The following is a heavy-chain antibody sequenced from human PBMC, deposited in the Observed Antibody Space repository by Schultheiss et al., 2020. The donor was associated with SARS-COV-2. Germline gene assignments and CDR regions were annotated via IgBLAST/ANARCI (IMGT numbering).Heavy chain of an antibody. CDR1: GGSFSGYY. J-gene: IGHJ4*02. CDR2: INHSGST. D-gene: IGHD2-2*01. V-gene: IGHV4-34*01. Sequence: GSLRLSCAVYGGSFSGYYWSWIRQPPGKGLEWIGEINHSGSTNYNPSLKSRVTISVDTSKNQFSLKLSSVTAADTAVFYCARGPEAPYQLLSRRPRLRRSFDYWGQGTLVTVSS. CDR3: ARGPEAPYQLLSRRPRLRRSFDY.